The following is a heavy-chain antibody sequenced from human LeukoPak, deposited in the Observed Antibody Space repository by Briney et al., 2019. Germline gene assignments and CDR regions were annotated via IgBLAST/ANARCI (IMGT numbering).Heavy chain of an antibody. Sequence: KASETLSLTCTVSGGSISNYYWSWIRQPAGKGLEWIGLIYTSGSTNYNPSLKSRVTMSVDTSRKQFSLKLSSVTAADTAVYYCARTIVVVIDAFDIWGQGTMVTVSS. V-gene: IGHV4-4*07. J-gene: IGHJ3*02. CDR1: GGSISNYY. CDR3: ARTIVVVIDAFDI. CDR2: IYTSGST. D-gene: IGHD3-22*01.